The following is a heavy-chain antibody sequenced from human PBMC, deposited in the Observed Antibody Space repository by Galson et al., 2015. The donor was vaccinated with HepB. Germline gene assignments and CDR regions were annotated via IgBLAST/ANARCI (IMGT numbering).Heavy chain of an antibody. V-gene: IGHV4-39*01. CDR2: NFYSGST. CDR1: GGSISSSNYY. J-gene: IGHJ4*02. D-gene: IGHD5-24*01. Sequence: LSLTCTASGGSISSSNYYWGWIRQPPGKGLEWIGSNFYSGSTYYNPSLKGRVTISVETSKNQLSLKVNSVTAADTAFYYCASGRRDGYRYFDYWGQGTLVTVSS. CDR3: ASGRRDGYRYFDY.